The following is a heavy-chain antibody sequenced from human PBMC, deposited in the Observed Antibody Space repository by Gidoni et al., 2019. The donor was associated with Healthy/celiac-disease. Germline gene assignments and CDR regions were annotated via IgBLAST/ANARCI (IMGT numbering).Heavy chain of an antibody. CDR2: IKSKTDGGTT. CDR1: GFTFSNAW. Sequence: EVQLVESGGGLVKPGGSLRLSCAASGFTFSNAWMSWVRQAPGKGLEWVGRIKSKTDGGTTDYAAPVKGRFTISRDDSKNTLYLQMNSLKTEDTAVYYCTTIFGVVITIDYWGQGTLVTVSS. J-gene: IGHJ4*02. CDR3: TTIFGVVITIDY. D-gene: IGHD3-3*01. V-gene: IGHV3-15*01.